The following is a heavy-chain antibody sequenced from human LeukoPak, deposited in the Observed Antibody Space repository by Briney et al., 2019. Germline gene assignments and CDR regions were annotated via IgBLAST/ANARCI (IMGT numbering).Heavy chain of an antibody. CDR2: INGDGYT. CDR3: AKDIGGGLLEY. CDR1: EFNFGANS. J-gene: IGHJ4*02. Sequence: GGSLRLSCVPSEFNFGANSSHWARQVPGKGLEWVSLINGDGYTYYAASVNGRFTVSRDNRKNSLYLQMSSLRPEDSALYYCAKDIGGGLLEYWGQGTLVTVSS. V-gene: IGHV3-43*02. D-gene: IGHD2-15*01.